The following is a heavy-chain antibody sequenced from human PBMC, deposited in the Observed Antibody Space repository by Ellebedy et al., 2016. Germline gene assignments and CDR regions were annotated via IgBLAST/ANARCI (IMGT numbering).Heavy chain of an antibody. CDR2: IRSEADSYAT. Sequence: GESLKISXAASGFTFSDSPIHWVRQASGKGLEWVGHIRSEADSYATRYGASVKGRFTISRDDSKNTAYLQMNSLKTEDTAVYYCISVTAVATLTREPDYWGQGTLVTVSS. CDR3: ISVTAVATLTREPDY. V-gene: IGHV3-73*01. D-gene: IGHD6-13*01. CDR1: GFTFSDSP. J-gene: IGHJ4*02.